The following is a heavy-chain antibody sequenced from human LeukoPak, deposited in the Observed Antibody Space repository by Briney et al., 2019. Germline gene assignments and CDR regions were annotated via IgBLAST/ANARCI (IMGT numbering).Heavy chain of an antibody. CDR3: ASLDGTLDAFDI. J-gene: IGHJ3*02. Sequence: EASVKVSCKASGYTFTSYYMHWVRQAPGQGLERMGIINPSGGSTSYAQKFQGRVTMTRDTSTSTVYMELSSLRSEDTAVYYCASLDGTLDAFDIWGQGTMVTVSS. CDR2: INPSGGST. D-gene: IGHD6-13*01. CDR1: GYTFTSYY. V-gene: IGHV1-46*01.